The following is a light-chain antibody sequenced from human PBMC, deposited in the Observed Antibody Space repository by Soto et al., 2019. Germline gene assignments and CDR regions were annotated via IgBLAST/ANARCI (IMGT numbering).Light chain of an antibody. V-gene: IGKV3-20*01. CDR1: QSVSSRY. Sequence: EVVLTQSPVTVSLSPRERPTLSCSAIQSVSSRYLAWYQQKPGQAPRLLIYGASSRATGIPDRFSGSGSGTDFTLTISRLEAEDLEVYYCQQYRSSPTWTFGQGIKVDIK. J-gene: IGKJ1*01. CDR2: GAS. CDR3: QQYRSSPTWT.